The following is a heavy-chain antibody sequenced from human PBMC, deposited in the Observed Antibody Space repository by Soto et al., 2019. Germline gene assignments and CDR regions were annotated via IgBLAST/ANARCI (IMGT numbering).Heavy chain of an antibody. CDR3: ARDSFISYGYRYYYYYGMDV. Sequence: QVQLVESGGGVVQPGRSLRLSCAASGFTFSSYGMHWVRQAPGKGLEWVAVIWYDGSNKYYADSVKGRFTISRDNSKNTLYLQMNSLRAEDTAVYYCARDSFISYGYRYYYYYGMDVWGQGTTVTVSS. J-gene: IGHJ6*02. V-gene: IGHV3-33*01. D-gene: IGHD5-18*01. CDR1: GFTFSSYG. CDR2: IWYDGSNK.